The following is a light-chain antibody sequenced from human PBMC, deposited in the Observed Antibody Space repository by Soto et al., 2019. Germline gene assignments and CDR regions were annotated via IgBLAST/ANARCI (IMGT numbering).Light chain of an antibody. Sequence: DIQMTQSPSSLSASVGDRVTITCRASQSISSYLNWYQQKPGKAPKLLIYAASSLQSGVPSRFSGSGSGTDFTLTISSLQPEDFATYYCQQSYSTPLNFGGGTKVDIK. V-gene: IGKV1-39*01. J-gene: IGKJ4*01. CDR1: QSISSY. CDR2: AAS. CDR3: QQSYSTPLN.